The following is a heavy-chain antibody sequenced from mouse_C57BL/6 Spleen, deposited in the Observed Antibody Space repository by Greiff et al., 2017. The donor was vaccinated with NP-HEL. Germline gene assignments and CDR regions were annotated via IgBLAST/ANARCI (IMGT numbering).Heavy chain of an antibody. J-gene: IGHJ4*01. CDR2: INPNNGGT. CDR3: ARREEYDGYYYAMDY. D-gene: IGHD2-3*01. Sequence: VQLQQSGPELVKPGASVKISCKASGYTFTDYYMNWVKQSHGKSLEWIGDINPNNGGTSYNQKFKGKATLTVDKSSSTAYMELRSLTSEDSAVYYCARREEYDGYYYAMDYWGQGTSVTVSS. CDR1: GYTFTDYY. V-gene: IGHV1-26*01.